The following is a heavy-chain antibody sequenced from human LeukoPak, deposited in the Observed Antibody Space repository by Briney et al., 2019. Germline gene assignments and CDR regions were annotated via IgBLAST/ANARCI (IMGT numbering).Heavy chain of an antibody. D-gene: IGHD1-14*01. CDR1: GGSISSSSYY. CDR3: ARGGLYGPNLERENWFDP. Sequence: SETLPLTCTVSGGSISSSSYYWGWIRQPPGKGLEWIGSIYYSGSTYYNPSLKSRVTISVDTSKNQFSLKLSSVTAADTAVYYCARGGLYGPNLERENWFDPWGQGTLVTVSS. J-gene: IGHJ5*02. V-gene: IGHV4-39*07. CDR2: IYYSGST.